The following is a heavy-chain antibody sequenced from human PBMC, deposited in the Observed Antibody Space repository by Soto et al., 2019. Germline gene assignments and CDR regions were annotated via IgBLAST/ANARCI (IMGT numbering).Heavy chain of an antibody. CDR1: GFTVSSNY. CDR3: ARDYYGSGSYHWFDP. V-gene: IGHV3-53*04. CDR2: IYSGGST. Sequence: GGSLRLSCAASGFTVSSNYMSWVRQAPGKGLEWVSVIYSGGSTYYADSVKGRFTISRHNSKNTLYLQMNSLRAEDTAVYYCARDYYGSGSYHWFDPWGQGTLVTVS. D-gene: IGHD3-10*01. J-gene: IGHJ5*02.